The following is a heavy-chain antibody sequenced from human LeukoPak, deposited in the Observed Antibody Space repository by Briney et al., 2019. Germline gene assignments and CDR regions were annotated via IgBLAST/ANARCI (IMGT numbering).Heavy chain of an antibody. CDR1: GFTFSSYA. CDR3: ARDRRALRSTVTTGWFDP. V-gene: IGHV3-23*01. J-gene: IGHJ5*02. Sequence: GGSLRLSCAASGFTFSSYAMSWVRQAPGKGLEWVSAISGSGGSTYYADSVKGRFTISRDNSKNTLYLQMNSLRAEDTAVYYCARDRRALRSTVTTGWFDPWGQGTLVTVSS. D-gene: IGHD4-17*01. CDR2: ISGSGGST.